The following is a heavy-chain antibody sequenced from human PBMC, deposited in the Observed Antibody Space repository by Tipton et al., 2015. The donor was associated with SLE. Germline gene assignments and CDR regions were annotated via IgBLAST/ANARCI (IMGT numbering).Heavy chain of an antibody. V-gene: IGHV1-8*03. Sequence: QLVQSGAEVKKPGASVKVSCKASGYTFTGYYMHWVRQAPGQGLEWMGWINPNSGHTGYAQKFQGRVTITRNTPISTAYMELSSLRSEDTAVYYCARTSGFLWYFDLWGRGTLVTVSS. D-gene: IGHD2/OR15-2a*01. CDR2: INPNSGHT. CDR1: GYTFTGYY. CDR3: ARTSGFLWYFDL. J-gene: IGHJ2*01.